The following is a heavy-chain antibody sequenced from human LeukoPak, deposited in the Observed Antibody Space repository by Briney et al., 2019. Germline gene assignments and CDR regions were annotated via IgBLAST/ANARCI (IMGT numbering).Heavy chain of an antibody. D-gene: IGHD6-13*01. CDR2: ISGSGGST. CDR1: GFTFSSYA. Sequence: GGSLRLSCAASGFTFSSYAMSWVRQTPGKGLEWVSAISGSGGSTYYADSVKGRFTISRDNSKNTLYLQMNSLRAEDTAVYYCAKESSSSWYPYYFDYWGQGTLVTVSS. J-gene: IGHJ4*02. V-gene: IGHV3-23*01. CDR3: AKESSSSWYPYYFDY.